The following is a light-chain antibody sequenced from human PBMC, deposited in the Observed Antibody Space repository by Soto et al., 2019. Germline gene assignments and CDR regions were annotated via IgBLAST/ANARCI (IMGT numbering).Light chain of an antibody. CDR1: ESISSW. J-gene: IGKJ1*01. Sequence: DIQMTQSPSTLSASVGDRVTITCRASESISSWLAWYQQKPGKAPNLLIYKASSLETGVPSRFSGSGSGTEFTLTISTLQPEDFATYYCQQYKSFPRTFGQGTKVEIK. V-gene: IGKV1-5*03. CDR2: KAS. CDR3: QQYKSFPRT.